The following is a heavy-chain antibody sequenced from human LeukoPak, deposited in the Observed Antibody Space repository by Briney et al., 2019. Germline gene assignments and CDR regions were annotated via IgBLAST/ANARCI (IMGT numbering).Heavy chain of an antibody. CDR3: ATAGRKWEPLGGYFDY. J-gene: IGHJ4*02. D-gene: IGHD1-26*01. CDR2: IIPILGIA. CDR1: GGTFSSYA. Sequence: GASVKVSCKASGGTFSSYAISWVRQAPGQGLEWMGRIIPILGIANYAQKFQGRVTMTEDTSTDTAYMELSSLRSEDTAVYYCATAGRKWEPLGGYFDYWGQGTLVTVSS. V-gene: IGHV1-69*04.